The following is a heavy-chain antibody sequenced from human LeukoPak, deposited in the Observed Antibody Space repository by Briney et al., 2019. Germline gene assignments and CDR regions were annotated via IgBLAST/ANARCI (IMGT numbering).Heavy chain of an antibody. J-gene: IGHJ4*02. D-gene: IGHD1-1*01. V-gene: IGHV3-33*01. CDR2: IWYDGSNK. CDR3: ARDTALEKFDY. Sequence: GGSLRLSCAASGFTFSSYGMHWVRQAPGKGLEWVAVIWYDGSNKYYADSVKGRFTISRDNSKNTLYLQMNSLRAEDTAVYYCARDTALEKFDYWGQGTLVTVSS. CDR1: GFTFSSYG.